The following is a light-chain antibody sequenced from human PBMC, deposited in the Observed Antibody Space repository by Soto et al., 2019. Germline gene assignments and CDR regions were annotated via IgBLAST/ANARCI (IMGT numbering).Light chain of an antibody. J-gene: IGKJ1*01. V-gene: IGKV3-11*01. CDR1: QSVSSY. CDR3: QQRRSWPRA. Sequence: EIVLTQSPATLSLSPGERANHSCRASQSVSSYLAWYQQKPGQAPRLLIYDASNRATGIPARFSGSGSGTDFTLPISSLEPEDFAVYYCQQRRSWPRAFGQGTKLDI. CDR2: DAS.